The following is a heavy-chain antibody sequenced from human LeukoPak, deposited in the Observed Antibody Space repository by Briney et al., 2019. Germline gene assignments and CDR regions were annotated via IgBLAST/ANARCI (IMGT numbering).Heavy chain of an antibody. CDR2: LSGSGHRR. V-gene: IGHV3-23*01. CDR3: AKDTVYSSSWSEGY. D-gene: IGHD6-13*01. CDR1: GFAFRNHA. Sequence: PGGSLRLSCVASGFAFRNHAMNWVRQAPGKGLEWVSVLSGSGHRRYYADSAKGRFTISRDNSKNTLYLQMNSLRAEDTAVYYCAKDTVYSSSWSEGYWGQGTLVTVSS. J-gene: IGHJ4*02.